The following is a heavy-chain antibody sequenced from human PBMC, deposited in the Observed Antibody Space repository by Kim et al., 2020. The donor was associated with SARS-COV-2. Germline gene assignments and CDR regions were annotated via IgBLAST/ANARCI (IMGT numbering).Heavy chain of an antibody. CDR3: ARDRGWTLTNFDY. V-gene: IGHV4-39*07. J-gene: IGHJ4*02. Sequence: SETLSLTCTVSGGSISSSIYYWGWIRQPPGKGLEWIGSIYYSGSTYYNPSLKSRVTMSVDTSKNQFSLKLSSVTAADTAVYYCARDRGWTLTNFDYWGQG. D-gene: IGHD4-17*01. CDR2: IYYSGST. CDR1: GGSISSSIYY.